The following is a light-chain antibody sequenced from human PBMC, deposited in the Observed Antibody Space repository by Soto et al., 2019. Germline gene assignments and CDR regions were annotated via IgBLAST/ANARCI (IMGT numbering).Light chain of an antibody. CDR1: RSVTSNY. V-gene: IGKV3-20*01. CDR2: GAS. CDR3: QQYASSPFT. J-gene: IGKJ2*01. Sequence: EIVLTQSPGTLSLSPGERATLSCRASRSVTSNYLGWYQQKPGQAPRLLIYGASSRATGIPDRFSGSGSGTDFTLTVSRLEPADFALYYCQQYASSPFTFGQGTKLEI.